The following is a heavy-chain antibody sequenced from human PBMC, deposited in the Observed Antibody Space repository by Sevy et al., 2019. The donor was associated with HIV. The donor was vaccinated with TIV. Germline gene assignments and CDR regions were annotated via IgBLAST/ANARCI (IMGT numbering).Heavy chain of an antibody. CDR1: GFTFDDYA. D-gene: IGHD1-26*01. V-gene: IGHV3-9*03. CDR3: AKDIESGAAAWAFDD. CDR2: ISWKSGSI. J-gene: IGHJ4*02. Sequence: GGSLRLSCAASGFTFDDYAMHWVRQAPGKGLEWVSGISWKSGSIGYADSVKGRFTISRDNAKNSLYLQMNSLRAEDMAFYYCAKDIESGAAAWAFDDWGQGTLVTVSS.